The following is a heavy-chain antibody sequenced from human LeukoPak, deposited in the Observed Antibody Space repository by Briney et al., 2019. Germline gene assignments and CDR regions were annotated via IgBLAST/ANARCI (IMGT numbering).Heavy chain of an antibody. D-gene: IGHD3-22*01. CDR2: INPNGGVT. CDR1: GYPFVAYY. V-gene: IGHV1-2*02. Sequence: ASVKVSCKTSGYPFVAYYIHWVRQAPGQGLEWMARINPNGGVTKFAQKFQGRITVSRDTSITTAYMELSGLISDDTALYYCARDRYYDSSGTNPCERALEIWGQRTMITVSS. CDR3: ARDRYYDSSGTNPCERALEI. J-gene: IGHJ3*02.